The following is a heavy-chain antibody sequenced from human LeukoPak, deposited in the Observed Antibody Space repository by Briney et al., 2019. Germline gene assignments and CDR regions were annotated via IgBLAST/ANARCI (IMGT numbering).Heavy chain of an antibody. CDR2: INPNGGST. V-gene: IGHV1-46*01. Sequence: ASVKVSCKASGYTFTSYYMYWVRQAPGQGLEWMGIINPNGGSTSYAQKFQGRVTMTRDMSTSTVYMELSSLRSEDTAVYYCAVVAVAGTGDFDYWGQGTLVTVSS. CDR1: GYTFTSYY. J-gene: IGHJ4*02. CDR3: AVVAVAGTGDFDY. D-gene: IGHD6-19*01.